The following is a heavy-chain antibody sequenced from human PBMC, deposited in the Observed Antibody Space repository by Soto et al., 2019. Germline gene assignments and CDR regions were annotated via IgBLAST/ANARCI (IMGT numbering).Heavy chain of an antibody. CDR2: IWYDGSNK. CDR3: ARAGYYYDSSGYYFGDYYYYGMDV. CDR1: GFTFSSYG. Sequence: GGSLRLSCAASGFTFSSYGMHWVRQAPGKGLEWVAVIWYDGSNKYYADSVKGRFTISRDNSKNTLYLLMNSLRSEDTAVYYCARAGYYYDSSGYYFGDYYYYGMDVWGQGTSVTVSS. J-gene: IGHJ6*02. V-gene: IGHV3-33*01. D-gene: IGHD3-22*01.